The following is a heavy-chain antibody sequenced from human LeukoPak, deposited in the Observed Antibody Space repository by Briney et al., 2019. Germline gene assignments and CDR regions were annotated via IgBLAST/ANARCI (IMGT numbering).Heavy chain of an antibody. CDR3: AKDHQLTIFGVVIIRSGSYFDY. CDR1: GFTVSSDY. J-gene: IGHJ4*02. Sequence: GGSLRLSCAASGFTVSSDYMSWVRQAPGKGLEWVSIIYSGGDTYYADSVKGRFTISRDNSKNTLYLQMNSLRAEDTAVYYCAKDHQLTIFGVVIIRSGSYFDYWGQGTLVTVSS. D-gene: IGHD3-3*01. V-gene: IGHV3-53*01. CDR2: IYSGGDT.